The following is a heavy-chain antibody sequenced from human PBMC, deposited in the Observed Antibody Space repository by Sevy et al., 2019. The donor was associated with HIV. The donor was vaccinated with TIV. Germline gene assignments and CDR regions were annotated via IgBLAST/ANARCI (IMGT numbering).Heavy chain of an antibody. CDR1: GGTFSSYA. V-gene: IGHV1-69*13. CDR2: IIPIFGTA. Sequence: SVKVSCKASGGTFSSYAISWVRQAPGQGLEWMGGIIPIFGTANYAQKFQGRVTITADESTSTAYMELSSLRSEDTAVYYCARAGGYERHYYYYYMDVWGKGTTVTVSS. D-gene: IGHD5-12*01. CDR3: ARAGGYERHYYYYYMDV. J-gene: IGHJ6*03.